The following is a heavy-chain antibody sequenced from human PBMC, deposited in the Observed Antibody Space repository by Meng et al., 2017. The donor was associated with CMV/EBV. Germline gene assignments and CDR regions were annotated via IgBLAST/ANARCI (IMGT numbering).Heavy chain of an antibody. J-gene: IGHJ5*02. CDR3: VRVRNYDFWSGYSSLGNWFDP. D-gene: IGHD3-3*01. Sequence: GSLRLSCAVYGGSFSGYYWSWIRQPPGKGLEWFGEINHSGSTNYNPSLKSRVTISVDTSKNQFSLKLSSVTAADTAVYYCVRVRNYDFWSGYSSLGNWFDPWGQETLVTVSS. CDR2: INHSGST. V-gene: IGHV4-34*01. CDR1: GGSFSGYY.